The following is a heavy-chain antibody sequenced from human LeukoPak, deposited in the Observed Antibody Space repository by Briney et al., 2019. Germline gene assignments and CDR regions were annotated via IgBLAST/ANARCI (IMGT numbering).Heavy chain of an antibody. CDR2: ISAYSGNT. CDR3: ARDQNSGYYQIHDAFDI. J-gene: IGHJ3*02. D-gene: IGHD3-22*01. V-gene: IGHV1-18*04. CDR1: GYTFTGYY. Sequence: ASVKVSCKASGYTFTGYYMHWVRQAPGQGLEWMGWISAYSGNTNYAQKLQGRVTMTTDTSTSTAYMELRSLRSDDTAVYYCARDQNSGYYQIHDAFDIWGQGTMVTVSS.